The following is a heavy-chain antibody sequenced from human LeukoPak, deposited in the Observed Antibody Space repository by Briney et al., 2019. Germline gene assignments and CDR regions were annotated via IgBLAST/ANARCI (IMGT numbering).Heavy chain of an antibody. Sequence: PGGSLRLFCAASGFTFNNYWMSWVRQAPGKGLEWVANIKQDGSEKYYVDSVKGRFTISRDNAKNSLYLQMNSLRAEDTAVYYCATTVRYNWNYDPNYYFDYWGQGTLVTVSS. CDR2: IKQDGSEK. CDR3: ATTVRYNWNYDPNYYFDY. V-gene: IGHV3-7*01. CDR1: GFTFNNYW. J-gene: IGHJ4*02. D-gene: IGHD1-7*01.